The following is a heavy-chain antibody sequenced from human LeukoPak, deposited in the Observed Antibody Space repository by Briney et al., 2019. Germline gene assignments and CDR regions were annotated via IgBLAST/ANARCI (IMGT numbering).Heavy chain of an antibody. J-gene: IGHJ4*02. V-gene: IGHV1-2*02. CDR3: ARRLGAGTTLGY. CDR2: INPNSGGT. D-gene: IGHD1-1*01. Sequence: ASVKVSCKASGYTFTGYYIHWVRQAPGQGLERMGWINPNSGGTNYARNFQGTVTMTRDTSTSTAYMELSRLRSDDTAVYYCARRLGAGTTLGYWGQGTLVTVSS. CDR1: GYTFTGYY.